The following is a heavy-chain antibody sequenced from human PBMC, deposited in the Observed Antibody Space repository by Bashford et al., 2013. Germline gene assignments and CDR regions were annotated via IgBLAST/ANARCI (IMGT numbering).Heavy chain of an antibody. CDR2: KCRGKCK. J-gene: IGHJ6*02. V-gene: IGHV3-7*01. CDR3: AMSVSSDCWECLDV. D-gene: IGHD3-22*01. Sequence: VRQAPERGWMGGQXKCRGKCKKLCGLCEGRFTVSRDIAENSVHLQMNSLRAEDTAVYYCAMSVSSDCWECLDVWGQGTTVTVSS.